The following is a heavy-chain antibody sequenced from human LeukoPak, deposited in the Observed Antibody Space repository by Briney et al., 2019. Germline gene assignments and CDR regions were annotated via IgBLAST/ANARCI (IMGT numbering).Heavy chain of an antibody. D-gene: IGHD5-12*01. CDR1: GYTFTSYG. Sequence: ASVKVSCKASGYTFTSYGISWVRQAPGQGLEWMGWISAYNGNTNYAQKLQGRVTMTTDTSTGTAYMELRSLRSDDTAVYYCARDTDIVATTPDWYFDLWGCGTLVTVSS. V-gene: IGHV1-18*04. J-gene: IGHJ2*01. CDR3: ARDTDIVATTPDWYFDL. CDR2: ISAYNGNT.